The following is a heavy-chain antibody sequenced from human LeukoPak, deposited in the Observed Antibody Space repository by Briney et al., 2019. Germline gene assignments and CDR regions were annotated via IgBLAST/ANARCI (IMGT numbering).Heavy chain of an antibody. V-gene: IGHV4-59*01. CDR2: IYYSGST. J-gene: IGHJ3*02. CDR3: AREHPSIAALDDAFDI. CDR1: GFTFSSYW. Sequence: GSQRLSCAASGFTFSSYWMRWVRQARGKGREWWGYIYYSGSTNYNPSLKSRVTISVDTSKNQFSLKLSSVTAADTAVYYCAREHPSIAALDDAFDIWGQGTMVTVSS. D-gene: IGHD6-6*01.